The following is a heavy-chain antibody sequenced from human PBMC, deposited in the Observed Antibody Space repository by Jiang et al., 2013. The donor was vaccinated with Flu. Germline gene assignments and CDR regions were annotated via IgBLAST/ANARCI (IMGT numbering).Heavy chain of an antibody. CDR2: VNPNSGNT. D-gene: IGHD2-2*01. V-gene: IGHV1-8*01. Sequence: GAEVKKPGASVKVSCKTSGYTFTTYDINWVRQATGQGLEWMGWVNPNSGNTGYAQKFQGRVTMTRDTSISTAYMELSSLRSEDTAVYYCARDLGDCSGTSCYSYGMDVVGPRGPRSPSP. J-gene: IGHJ6*02. CDR1: GYTFTTYD. CDR3: ARDLGDCSGTSCYSYGMDV.